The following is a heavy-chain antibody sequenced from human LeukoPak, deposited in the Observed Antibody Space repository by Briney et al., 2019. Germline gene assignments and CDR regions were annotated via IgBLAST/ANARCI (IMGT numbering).Heavy chain of an antibody. CDR1: GFTFSNYG. J-gene: IGHJ4*02. D-gene: IGHD1-26*01. CDR2: IHYDGSNK. V-gene: IGHV3-30*02. Sequence: PGGSLRLSCAASGFTFSNYGMHWVRQAPGKGLDWVAFIHYDGSNKYYADSVKGRFTISRDNAKNSLYLQMNSLRAEDTALYHCARGDSGSLDFDYWGQGTLVTVSS. CDR3: ARGDSGSLDFDY.